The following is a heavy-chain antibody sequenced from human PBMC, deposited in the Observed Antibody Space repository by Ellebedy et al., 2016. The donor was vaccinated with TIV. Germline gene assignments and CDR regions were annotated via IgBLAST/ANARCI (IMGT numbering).Heavy chain of an antibody. CDR3: ARLEGLGNSGSQVAH. CDR1: GYSFTDYW. D-gene: IGHD3/OR15-3a*01. Sequence: GESLKISCKGSGYSFTDYWIGWVRQMPGKGLEWMGIIFPEDSETRYSPAVQGRVIISVDRSTSSVYLQWGRLEASDSAMYDCARLEGLGNSGSQVAHWGQGALVTVSS. CDR2: IFPEDSET. V-gene: IGHV5-51*01. J-gene: IGHJ4*02.